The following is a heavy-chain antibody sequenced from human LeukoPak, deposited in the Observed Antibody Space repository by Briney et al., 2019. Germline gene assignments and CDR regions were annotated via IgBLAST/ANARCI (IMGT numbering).Heavy chain of an antibody. CDR2: IYPGDSDT. CDR3: ARHETGPYFDY. D-gene: IGHD1-1*01. V-gene: IGHV5-51*01. CDR1: GYSFATYW. J-gene: IGHJ4*02. Sequence: GESLKISCKGSGYSFATYWIGWVRQMPGKGLECMGIIYPGDSDTRYSPSFQGQVTISADKSISTAYLQWSSLKASDTAIYYCARHETGPYFDYWGQGTLVTVSS.